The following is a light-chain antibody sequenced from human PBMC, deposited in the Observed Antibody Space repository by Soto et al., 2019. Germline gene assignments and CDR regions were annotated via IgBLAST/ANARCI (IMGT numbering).Light chain of an antibody. CDR3: CSYAGSYTYVV. CDR2: DVS. CDR1: SSDVGGYNY. V-gene: IGLV2-11*01. J-gene: IGLJ2*01. Sequence: QSALTQPRSVSGSPGQSVTISCTGTSSDVGGYNYVSWYQQHPGKAHKLMIYDVSKRPSGVPDRFSGSKSGHTASLTISGLQSEDEADYYCCSYAGSYTYVVFGGGTQLTVL.